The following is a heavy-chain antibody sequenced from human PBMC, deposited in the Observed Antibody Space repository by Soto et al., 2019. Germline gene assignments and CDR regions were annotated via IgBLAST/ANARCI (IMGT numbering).Heavy chain of an antibody. V-gene: IGHV4-59*01. CDR2: IYYSGST. CDR1: GGSISSYY. J-gene: IGHJ4*02. CDR3: ARVSHQYYYDSSGYYYGPGYFDY. D-gene: IGHD3-22*01. Sequence: TSETLSLTCTVSGGSISSYYWSWIRQPPGKGLEWIGYIYYSGSTNYNPSLKSRVTISVDTSKNQFSLKLSSVTAADTAVYYCARVSHQYYYDSSGYYYGPGYFDYWGQGTLVTVSS.